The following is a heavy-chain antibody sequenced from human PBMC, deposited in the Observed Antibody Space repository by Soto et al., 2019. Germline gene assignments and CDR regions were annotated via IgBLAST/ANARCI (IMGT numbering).Heavy chain of an antibody. D-gene: IGHD6-13*01. V-gene: IGHV4-30-4*01. J-gene: IGHJ4*02. CDR2: IYYSGST. CDR1: GGSISSGDYY. Sequence: QVQLQESGPGLVKPSQTLSLTCTVSGGSISSGDYYWSWIRQPPGKGLEWIGYIYYSGSTYYNPSLQTRVTISGATSKNQFSLKLSSVTAADTAVYYCAREELGMNQFDYWGQGTLVTVSS. CDR3: AREELGMNQFDY.